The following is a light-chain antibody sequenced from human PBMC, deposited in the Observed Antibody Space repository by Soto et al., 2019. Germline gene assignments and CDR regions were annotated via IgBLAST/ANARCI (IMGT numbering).Light chain of an antibody. CDR1: TSNIGSNT. Sequence: QSVLTQPPSASGTPGQRVTISCSGSTSNIGSNTVYWYRQLPGTAPQLLIYSNNQRSSGVPDRCSGSKSGTSASLAISGLQSEDEADYYCAAWDDSLNGPVFGGGTKLTVL. CDR3: AAWDDSLNGPV. J-gene: IGLJ2*01. V-gene: IGLV1-44*01. CDR2: SNN.